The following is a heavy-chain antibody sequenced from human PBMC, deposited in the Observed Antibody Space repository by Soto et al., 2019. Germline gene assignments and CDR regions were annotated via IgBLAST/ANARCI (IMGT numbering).Heavy chain of an antibody. CDR2: ISYDGSKK. CDR3: AKDDYYYDTSGFYIFDY. CDR1: GLTFSSYG. V-gene: IGHV3-30*18. J-gene: IGHJ4*02. Sequence: GGSLRLSCAASGLTFSSYGMHWVRQAPGQGLEWVAGISYDGSKKYYKDSVKGRSTISRDNSKNTLDLQMNSLRAEDTAVYYCAKDDYYYDTSGFYIFDYWGQGILVTV. D-gene: IGHD3-22*01.